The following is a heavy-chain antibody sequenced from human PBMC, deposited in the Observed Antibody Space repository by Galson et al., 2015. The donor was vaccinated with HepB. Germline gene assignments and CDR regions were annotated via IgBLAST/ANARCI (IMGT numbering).Heavy chain of an antibody. CDR2: IKGDGSEK. CDR1: GFSFSSYW. D-gene: IGHD2-21*01. Sequence: SLRLSCAASGFSFSSYWMTWVRQAPGKGLEWVANIKGDGSEKDHVDSVKGRFTISRDNAKKSLYLQMNSLRVEDTAVYYCAREDIEVTSAITEVFYYYNGMDVWGQGTTVTVSS. J-gene: IGHJ6*02. V-gene: IGHV3-7*01. CDR3: AREDIEVTSAITEVFYYYNGMDV.